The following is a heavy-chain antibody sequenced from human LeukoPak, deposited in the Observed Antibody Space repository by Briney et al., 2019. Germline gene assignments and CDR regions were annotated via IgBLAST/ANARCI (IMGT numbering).Heavy chain of an antibody. V-gene: IGHV4-59*01. Sequence: SETLSLTCTVSGGSISNNFWSWIRQAPGKGLGWIGYVHSDATTKYNPSLKSRVTISIDTPKNQFSLKANSVTAADTAVYYCARASDSSGRYSGGHIWGQGTMVTVSS. CDR1: GGSISNNF. CDR2: VHSDATT. D-gene: IGHD6-13*01. J-gene: IGHJ3*02. CDR3: ARASDSSGRYSGGHI.